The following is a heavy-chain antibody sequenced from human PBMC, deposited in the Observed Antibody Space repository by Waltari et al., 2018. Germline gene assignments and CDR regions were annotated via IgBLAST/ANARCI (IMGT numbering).Heavy chain of an antibody. J-gene: IGHJ3*02. CDR2: IYTRGST. D-gene: IGHD6-13*01. V-gene: IGHV4-61*09. Sequence: QVQLQESGPGLVKPSQTLSLTCTVSGGSISSGSYYWSWIRQPAGKGLEWIGYIYTRGSTNYNPSLKSRVTRSVDTSKNQCSLKLSSVTAADTAVYYCARYSSSSWSLDAFDIWGQGTMVTVSS. CDR1: GGSISSGSYY. CDR3: ARYSSSSWSLDAFDI.